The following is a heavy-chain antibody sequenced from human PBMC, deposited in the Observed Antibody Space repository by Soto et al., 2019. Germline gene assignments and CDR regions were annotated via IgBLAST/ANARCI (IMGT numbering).Heavy chain of an antibody. V-gene: IGHV3-23*01. CDR1: GFTFSSNA. CDR2: IGGSGGFT. J-gene: IGHJ5*02. Sequence: PGGSLRLSCVGSGFTFSSNAMSWVRLAPGKGLEWVSGIGGSGGFTSYADSAKGRFTISRDNVNNTLYLQMNSLRAEDTAVYYCVRDNLPYQVEAETNWFDPWGQGTLVTVSS. D-gene: IGHD1-1*01. CDR3: VRDNLPYQVEAETNWFDP.